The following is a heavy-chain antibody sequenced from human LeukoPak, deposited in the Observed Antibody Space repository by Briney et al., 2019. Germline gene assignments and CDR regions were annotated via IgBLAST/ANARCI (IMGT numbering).Heavy chain of an antibody. Sequence: PGGSLRLSCAASGFTFNNYDMNWVRQAPGKGPEWISFISSGSDILHYADSVEGRFTISRDNARNSLYLQMHSLRAEDTALYYCVEVGRTNHDNFFEHWGQGALVTVSS. V-gene: IGHV3-48*01. CDR3: VEVGRTNHDNFFEH. CDR1: GFTFNNYD. CDR2: ISSGSDIL. D-gene: IGHD1-14*01. J-gene: IGHJ4*02.